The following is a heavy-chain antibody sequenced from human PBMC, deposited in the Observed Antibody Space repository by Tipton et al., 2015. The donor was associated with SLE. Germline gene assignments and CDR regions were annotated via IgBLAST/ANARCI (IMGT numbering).Heavy chain of an antibody. V-gene: IGHV3-33*06. D-gene: IGHD3-22*01. Sequence: SGFTFSSYGMHWVRQAPGKGLEWVAVIWYDGSNKYYADSVKGRFTISRDNSKNTLYLQMNSLRAEDTAVYYCAKDLTMIVGDAFDIWGQGTMVTVSS. CDR2: IWYDGSNK. CDR3: AKDLTMIVGDAFDI. CDR1: GFTFSSYG. J-gene: IGHJ3*02.